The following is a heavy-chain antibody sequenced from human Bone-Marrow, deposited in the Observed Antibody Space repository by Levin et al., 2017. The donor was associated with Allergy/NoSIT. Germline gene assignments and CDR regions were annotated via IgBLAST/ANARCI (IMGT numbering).Heavy chain of an antibody. D-gene: IGHD2-8*02. CDR2: ISSSSSYI. CDR3: ASYERLVVYAIDGMDV. Sequence: PGGSLRLSCAASGFTFSSYSMNWVRQAPGKGLEWVSSISSSSSYIYYADSVKGRFTISRDNAKNSLYLQMNSLRAEDTAVYYCASYERLVVYAIDGMDVWGKGTTVTVSS. CDR1: GFTFSSYS. J-gene: IGHJ6*03. V-gene: IGHV3-21*01.